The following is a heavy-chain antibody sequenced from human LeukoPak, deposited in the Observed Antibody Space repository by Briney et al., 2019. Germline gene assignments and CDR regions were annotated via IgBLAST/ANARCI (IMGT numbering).Heavy chain of an antibody. D-gene: IGHD6-13*01. CDR1: GYTFTSYY. CDR2: INPSGGST. J-gene: IGHJ3*01. V-gene: IGHV1-46*01. Sequence: SVKVSCKASGYTFTSYYMHWVRQAPGQGLEWMGIINPSGGSTSYAQKFQGRVTMTRDTSTSTVYMELSSLRSEDTAVYYCACRCSGAYSSSGWGQGTMVTVSS. CDR3: ACRCSGAYSSSG.